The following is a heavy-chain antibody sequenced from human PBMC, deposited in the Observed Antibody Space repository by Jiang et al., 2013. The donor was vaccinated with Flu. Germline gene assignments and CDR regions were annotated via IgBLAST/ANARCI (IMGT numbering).Heavy chain of an antibody. D-gene: IGHD6-19*01. J-gene: IGHJ6*02. CDR2: IYYSGST. CDR3: ARLLSRSSRGMDV. CDR1: GGSISSSSYY. Sequence: GSGLVKPSETLSLTCTVSGGSISSSSYYWGWIRQPPGKGLEWIGSIYYSGSTYYNPSLKSRVTISVDTSKNQFSLKLSSVTAADTAVYYCARLLSRSSRGMDVWGQGTTGHRLL. V-gene: IGHV4-39*01.